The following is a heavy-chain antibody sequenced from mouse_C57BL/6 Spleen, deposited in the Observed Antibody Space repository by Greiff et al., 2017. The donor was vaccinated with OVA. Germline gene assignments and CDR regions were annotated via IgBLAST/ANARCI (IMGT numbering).Heavy chain of an antibody. CDR2: IYPGDGDT. D-gene: IGHD4-1*01. CDR3: ARSKLTGTGAMDY. CDR1: GYAFSSSW. Sequence: VQLQESGPELVKPGASVKISCKASGYAFSSSWMNWVKQRPGKGLEWIGRIYPGDGDTNYNGKFKGKATLTADKSSSTAYMQRSSLTSEDSAVYFCARSKLTGTGAMDYWGQGTSVTVSS. V-gene: IGHV1-82*01. J-gene: IGHJ4*01.